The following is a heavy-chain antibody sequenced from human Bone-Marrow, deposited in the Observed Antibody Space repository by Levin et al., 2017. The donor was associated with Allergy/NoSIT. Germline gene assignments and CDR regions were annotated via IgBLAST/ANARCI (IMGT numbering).Heavy chain of an antibody. V-gene: IGHV3-7*02. Sequence: HPGGSLRLSCAASGFTFTSYWMSWVRQAPGKGLEWVANIKPDGSETYYVDSVKGRFTIARDNAKNSLYLQMDSLGAEDTAVYYCATVAGTRGGYWGQGTLVTVSS. CDR1: GFTFTSYW. D-gene: IGHD6-19*01. J-gene: IGHJ4*02. CDR3: ATVAGTRGGY. CDR2: IKPDGSET.